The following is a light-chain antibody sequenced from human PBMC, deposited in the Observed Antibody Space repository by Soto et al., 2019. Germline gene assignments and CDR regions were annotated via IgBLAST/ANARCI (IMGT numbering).Light chain of an antibody. CDR1: SGDIGSYTY. CDR3: SSYTSSGTLYV. J-gene: IGLJ1*01. V-gene: IGLV2-14*01. CDR2: EVT. Sequence: QSVLTQPASVSGSPGQSITISCTGTSGDIGSYTYVSWYQQYPGKAPKLLISEVTNRPSGVSNRFSGSKSGNTASLTISGLQAEDEAHYYCSSYTSSGTLYVFGTGTKLTVL.